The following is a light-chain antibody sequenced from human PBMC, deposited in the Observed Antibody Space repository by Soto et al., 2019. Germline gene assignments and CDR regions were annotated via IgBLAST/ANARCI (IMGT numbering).Light chain of an antibody. CDR2: GAS. J-gene: IGKJ2*01. V-gene: IGKV3-20*01. Sequence: NVLTQSPGTLLLSPGERATLSCRASQSVYNNYLAWYQQKTGQTPRLLVNGASNRATGIPDRFSGGGSGTDFTLTISSLEPEDFAVYYCQQYGLPPHSFGQGTKVDIK. CDR3: QQYGLPPHS. CDR1: QSVYNNY.